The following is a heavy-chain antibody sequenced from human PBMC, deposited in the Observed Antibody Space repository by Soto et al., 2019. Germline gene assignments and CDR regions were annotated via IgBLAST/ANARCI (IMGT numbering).Heavy chain of an antibody. V-gene: IGHV4-39*01. CDR3: YYYDSSFHYRFDY. J-gene: IGHJ4*02. CDR2: IYYSGGT. Sequence: QLQMQESGPGLVKPSETLSLTCTVSGGSISSSSYYWGWIRQPPGKGLEWIGSIYYSGGTYYNPSLKSRLTISVDTSKNQFSLKLSSVTAADTAVYYCYYYDSSFHYRFDYWGQGTLVTVSS. D-gene: IGHD3-22*01. CDR1: GGSISSSSYY.